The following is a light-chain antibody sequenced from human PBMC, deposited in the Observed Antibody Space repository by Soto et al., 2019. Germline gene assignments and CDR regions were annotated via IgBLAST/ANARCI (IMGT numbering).Light chain of an antibody. V-gene: IGLV2-8*01. CDR3: SSYAGINTDVV. CDR2: EVT. J-gene: IGLJ2*01. Sequence: SCTGTSSDVGGYGYVSWYQQHPGKAPKLMIFEVTKRASGVPNRFSGSKSGNTASLTVSGLQAEDEADYYCSSYAGINTDVVFGGGTKLTVL. CDR1: SSDVGGYGY.